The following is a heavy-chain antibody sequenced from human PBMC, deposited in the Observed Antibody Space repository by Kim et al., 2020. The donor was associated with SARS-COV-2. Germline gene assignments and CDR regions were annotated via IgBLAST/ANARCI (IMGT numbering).Heavy chain of an antibody. CDR2: VNNDGSNT. Sequence: GGSLRLSCATSGFTFTTYWMHWVRLVPGKGLLWVSRVNNDGSNTMYADSVKGRLTISRDNAKNTLYLQMNSLRADDSGIYYCARDLATWGQGTLVTVSS. V-gene: IGHV3-74*03. CDR1: GFTFTTYW. J-gene: IGHJ5*02. CDR3: ARDLAT.